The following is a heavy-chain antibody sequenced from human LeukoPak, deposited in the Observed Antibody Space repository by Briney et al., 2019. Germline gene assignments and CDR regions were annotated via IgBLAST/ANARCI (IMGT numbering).Heavy chain of an antibody. CDR2: ISAYNGNT. CDR1: GYTFTSYG. J-gene: IGHJ6*02. D-gene: IGHD3-22*01. V-gene: IGHV1-18*01. Sequence: ASVKVSCKASGYTFTSYGISWVRQAPGQGLAWMGWISAYNGNTNYAQKLQGRVTMTTDTSTSTAYMELRSLRSDDTAVYYCARVQIYDSSGYYYYYYGMDVWGQGTTVTVSS. CDR3: ARVQIYDSSGYYYYYYGMDV.